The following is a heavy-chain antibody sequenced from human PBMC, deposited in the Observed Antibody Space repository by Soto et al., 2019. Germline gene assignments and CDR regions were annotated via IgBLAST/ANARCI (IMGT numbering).Heavy chain of an antibody. CDR2: FHYSGRT. CDR3: ARLAGYCSGTSCYGYYGMDV. D-gene: IGHD2-2*01. V-gene: IGHV4-39*01. Sequence: SETLSLTGSVSGGSISSGPYSWGWIRPPPGKGLEWIGTFHYSGRTYYSPSLESRVTISVDTSKNQFSLKVSSVTAADTAVFYCARLAGYCSGTSCYGYYGMDVWGQGTTVTVSS. CDR1: GGSISSGPYS. J-gene: IGHJ6*02.